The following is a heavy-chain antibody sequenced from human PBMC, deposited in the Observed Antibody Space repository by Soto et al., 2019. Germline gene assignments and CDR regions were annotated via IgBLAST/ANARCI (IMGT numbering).Heavy chain of an antibody. CDR1: GFTFSSYA. J-gene: IGHJ4*02. D-gene: IGHD3-10*01. CDR3: AXXPRRXXMVRGSY. V-gene: IGHV3-30-3*01. Sequence: QVQLVESGGGVVQPGRSLRLSCAASGFTFSSYAMHWVRQAPGKGLEWVAVIPYDGSNKYYADTVKGRFPISRHNSKTTLXXQXXXXXXXXXAVYYCAXXPRRXXMVRGSYWGQGTLVTVSS. CDR2: IPYDGSNK.